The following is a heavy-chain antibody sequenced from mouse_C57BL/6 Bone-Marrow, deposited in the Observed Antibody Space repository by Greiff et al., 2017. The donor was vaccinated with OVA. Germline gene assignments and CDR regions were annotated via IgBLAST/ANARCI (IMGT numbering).Heavy chain of an antibody. CDR2: INPNYGTT. J-gene: IGHJ3*01. Sequence: VQLKQPGAELVKPGASVKISCKASGYSFTDYNMNWVKQSNGKSLEWIGVINPNYGTTSYNQKFKGKATLTVDQSSSTAYMQLNSLTSEDSAVYYCAPRAYYSPSWFAYWGQGTLVTVSA. CDR1: GYSFTDYN. CDR3: APRAYYSPSWFAY. D-gene: IGHD2-12*01. V-gene: IGHV1-39*01.